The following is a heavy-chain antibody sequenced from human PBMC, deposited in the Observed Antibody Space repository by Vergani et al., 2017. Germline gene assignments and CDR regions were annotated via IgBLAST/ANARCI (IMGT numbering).Heavy chain of an antibody. Sequence: QVQLQESGPGLVKPPGTLSLTCAVSGDSISSSNCWTWVRQPPGKGLEWIGEICHTEDTKYSPSLKSRVTVSVDESRNLFSLSLNSVTAADTAVYYCATIGYRRWGYYFDYWGQGILVTVSS. CDR2: ICHTEDT. D-gene: IGHD2-2*02. CDR3: ATIGYRRWGYYFDY. CDR1: GDSISSSNC. J-gene: IGHJ4*02. V-gene: IGHV4-4*03.